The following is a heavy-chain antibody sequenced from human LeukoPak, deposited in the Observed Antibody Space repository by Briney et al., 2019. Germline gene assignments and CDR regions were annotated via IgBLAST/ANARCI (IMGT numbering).Heavy chain of an antibody. V-gene: IGHV3-53*01. CDR1: GFTVSSNY. J-gene: IGHJ4*02. Sequence: GGSLRLSCAASGFTVSSNYMSWVRQAPGKGLEWASVIYSGGSTYYADSVKGRFTISRDNSKNTLYLQMNSLRAEDTAVYYCARADRTTSDYWGQGTLVTVSS. D-gene: IGHD4-17*01. CDR2: IYSGGST. CDR3: ARADRTTSDY.